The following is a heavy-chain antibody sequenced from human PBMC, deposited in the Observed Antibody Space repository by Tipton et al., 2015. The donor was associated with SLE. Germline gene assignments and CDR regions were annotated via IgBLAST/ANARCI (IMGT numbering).Heavy chain of an antibody. V-gene: IGHV4-59*01. CDR3: ARASVDCTRDSCYGRHLDK. CDR2: VYYTGST. J-gene: IGHJ4*02. D-gene: IGHD2-2*01. Sequence: TLSLTCNISGGSFSSYYWNWIRQPPGKGLEWIGDVYYTGSTNYNPSLKSRVTMSVDTSDNQFSLKLDSVTAADTAVYYCARASVDCTRDSCYGRHLDKWGQGTLVTVSS. CDR1: GGSFSSYY.